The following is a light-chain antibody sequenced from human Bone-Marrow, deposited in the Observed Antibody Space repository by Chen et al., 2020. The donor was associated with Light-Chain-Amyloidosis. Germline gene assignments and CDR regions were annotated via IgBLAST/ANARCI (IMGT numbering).Light chain of an antibody. J-gene: IGLJ1*01. CDR2: EVT. V-gene: IGLV2-14*01. CDR1: SSDVGGDNH. CDR3: SSYTITNTLV. Sequence: QSALTQPASAPGPPGQSITTSGTGTSSDVGGDNHVSWYQQHPDKAPKLIIYEVTNRPSWVPDRFSGTKSDNASSLTISGLQTEDEADYFCSSYTITNTLVFGSGTRVTVL.